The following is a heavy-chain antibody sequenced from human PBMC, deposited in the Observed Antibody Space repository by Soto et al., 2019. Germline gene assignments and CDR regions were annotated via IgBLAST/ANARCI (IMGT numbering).Heavy chain of an antibody. D-gene: IGHD5-18*01. V-gene: IGHV4-30-4*08. Sequence: TLSLTCTASVGSINSADYYWSWARQPQGEGRERIGYSYYSGNTYYNPSHKARVTISVDTSKNQYSLRLSSVTAADTAVYYSARDVPRGYSYGYCDYWGQGTLVTVSS. CDR2: SYYSGNT. CDR3: ARDVPRGYSYGYCDY. J-gene: IGHJ4*02. CDR1: VGSINSADYY.